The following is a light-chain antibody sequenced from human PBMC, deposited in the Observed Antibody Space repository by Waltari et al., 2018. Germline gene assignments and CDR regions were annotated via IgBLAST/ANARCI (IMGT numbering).Light chain of an antibody. CDR2: VAS. Sequence: EIVLTQFPGTLSLSPGERATLSCRASQSVGTSLAWYQQKPGQAPRLLIYVASSRATGVPDRFSGSGSGTDFSLTISRLEPEDFAVYYCQHYVRLPVTFGQGTKVEIK. CDR1: QSVGTS. J-gene: IGKJ1*01. V-gene: IGKV3-20*01. CDR3: QHYVRLPVT.